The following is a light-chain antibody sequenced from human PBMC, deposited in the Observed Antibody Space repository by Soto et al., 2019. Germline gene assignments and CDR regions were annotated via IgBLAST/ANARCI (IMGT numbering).Light chain of an antibody. CDR3: QQYGSSPWP. J-gene: IGKJ1*01. CDR2: GAS. Sequence: EIVLTQSPGTLSLSPGERATLSCRANQSVSSSYLAWYQQKPGQAPRLVIYGASSSATGIPDRFSGSGSGTNFTLTISSREPEDFPVYYCQQYGSSPWPFGQGTKVEIK. V-gene: IGKV3-20*01. CDR1: QSVSSSY.